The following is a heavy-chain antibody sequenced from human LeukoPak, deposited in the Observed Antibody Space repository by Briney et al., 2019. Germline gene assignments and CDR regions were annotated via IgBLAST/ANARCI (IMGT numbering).Heavy chain of an antibody. CDR1: GGSFSGYY. Sequence: SETLSLTCAVYGGSFSGYYWSWIRQPPGKGLEWIGEINHSGSTNYNPSLKSRVTISVDTSKNQFSLKLSSVTAADTAVYYCARPIYYGSGSYHYWGQGTLVTVSS. CDR2: INHSGST. V-gene: IGHV4-34*01. D-gene: IGHD3-10*01. CDR3: ARPIYYGSGSYHY. J-gene: IGHJ4*02.